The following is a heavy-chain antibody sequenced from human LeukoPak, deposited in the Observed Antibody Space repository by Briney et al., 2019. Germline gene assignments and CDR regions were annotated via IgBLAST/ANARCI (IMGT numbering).Heavy chain of an antibody. CDR2: SRNKANSYTT. CDR3: STVPSYYHFDY. Sequence: GGSLRLSCAASGFTFSDHYMDWVRQAPGKGLEWVGRSRNKANSYTTEYAASVKGRFTISRDDSKNTLYLQMNSLKTEDTAVYYCSTVPSYYHFDYWGQGTLVTVSS. CDR1: GFTFSDHY. V-gene: IGHV3-72*01. J-gene: IGHJ4*02. D-gene: IGHD1-26*01.